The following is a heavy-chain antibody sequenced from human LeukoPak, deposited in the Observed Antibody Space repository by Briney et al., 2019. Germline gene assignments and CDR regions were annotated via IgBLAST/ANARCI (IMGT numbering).Heavy chain of an antibody. J-gene: IGHJ4*02. CDR3: AREDCSGGSCYYGGPFDY. CDR2: IIPIFGIT. Sequence: SVKVSCKASGGTFSSYAITWVRQAPGQGLEWMGRIIPIFGITKYAQKFQGRVTITTDESTSTTYMDLSSLRSEDTAVYYCAREDCSGGSCYYGGPFDYWGQGTLVTVSS. CDR1: GGTFSSYA. D-gene: IGHD2-15*01. V-gene: IGHV1-69*05.